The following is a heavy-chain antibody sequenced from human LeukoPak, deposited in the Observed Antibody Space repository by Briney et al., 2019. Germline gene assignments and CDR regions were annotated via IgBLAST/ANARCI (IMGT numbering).Heavy chain of an antibody. CDR1: GGSISSHY. CDR2: IYYSGST. Sequence: PSETLSLTCTVSGGSISSHYWSWIRQPPGKGPEWIGYIYYSGSTNYNPSLKSRVTISVDTSKNQFSLKLSSVTAADTAVYYCARSRKVVPAATFDYWGQGTLVTVSS. CDR3: ARSRKVVPAATFDY. V-gene: IGHV4-59*11. D-gene: IGHD2-2*01. J-gene: IGHJ4*02.